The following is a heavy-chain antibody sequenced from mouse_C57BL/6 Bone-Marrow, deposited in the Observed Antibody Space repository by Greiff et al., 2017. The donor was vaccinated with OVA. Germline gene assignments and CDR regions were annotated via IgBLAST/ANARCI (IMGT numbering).Heavy chain of an antibody. Sequence: EVQGVESGGGLVQSGRSLRLSCATSGFTFSDFYMEWVRQAPGKGLEWIAASRNKANDYTTEYSASVKGRFIVSRDTSQSILYLQMNALRAEDTAIYYCARDGIYDGYYVRFAYWGQGTLVTVSA. V-gene: IGHV7-1*01. CDR2: SRNKANDYTT. D-gene: IGHD2-3*01. CDR3: ARDGIYDGYYVRFAY. J-gene: IGHJ3*01. CDR1: GFTFSDFY.